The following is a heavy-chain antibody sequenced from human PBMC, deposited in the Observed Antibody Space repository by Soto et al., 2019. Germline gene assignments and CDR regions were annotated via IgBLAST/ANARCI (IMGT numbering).Heavy chain of an antibody. D-gene: IGHD2-21*01. CDR2: INPFGGDT. CDR1: GYSFTNYY. J-gene: IGHJ4*02. CDR3: ARSHTPKSFFDY. Sequence: ASVKVSCKASGYSFTNYYTHWVRQAPGQGLEWMGIINPFGGDTNYAQKFQGRLTMTRDTSTSIVYMELRSLRSEDTAIYYCARSHTPKSFFDYWGQGALVTVSS. V-gene: IGHV1-46*01.